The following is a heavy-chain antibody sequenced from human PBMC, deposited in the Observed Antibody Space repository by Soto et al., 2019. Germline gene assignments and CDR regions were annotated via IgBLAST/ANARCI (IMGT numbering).Heavy chain of an antibody. V-gene: IGHV3-21*01. J-gene: IGHJ3*02. D-gene: IGHD3-16*01. CDR2: ISSSSSSYI. CDR3: ARARIRITFASAFDI. Sequence: GGSLRLSCAASGFTFSSYSMNWVRQAPGKGLEWVSSISSSSSSYIYYADSVKGRFTISRDNAKNSLYLQMNSLRAEDTAVYYCARARIRITFASAFDIWGQGTMVTVSS. CDR1: GFTFSSYS.